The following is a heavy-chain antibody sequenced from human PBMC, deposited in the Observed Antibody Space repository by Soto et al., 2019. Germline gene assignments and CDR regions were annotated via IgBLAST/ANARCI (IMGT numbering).Heavy chain of an antibody. CDR1: GYTFSTST. J-gene: IGHJ4*02. CDR2: IKAYSGST. CDR3: AIADSGDDDS. D-gene: IGHD4-17*01. V-gene: IGHV1-18*04. Sequence: LVQSGAEAKKPGTSVKVSCKASGYTFSTSTISWVRQAPGQGLEWMGWIKAYSGSTNYAPKLQGRVTMTTDTSTIKAYLELRSLTSDGTAMYYCAIADSGDDDSWGQGTLVTGSS.